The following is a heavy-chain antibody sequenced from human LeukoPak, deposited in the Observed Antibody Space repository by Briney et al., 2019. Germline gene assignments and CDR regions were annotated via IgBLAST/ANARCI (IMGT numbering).Heavy chain of an antibody. V-gene: IGHV3-23*01. Sequence: GASLRLSCVASGFTFSNYAMSWVRQAPGKGLEWVSAITGSGTSTYYADSLKGRFTISRDNSKNTVFLQMNSLRHEDTAIYYCVIWGDYDVLTGYYVPDHWGQGTLVTVSS. D-gene: IGHD3-9*01. CDR2: ITGSGTST. J-gene: IGHJ5*02. CDR1: GFTFSNYA. CDR3: VIWGDYDVLTGYYVPDH.